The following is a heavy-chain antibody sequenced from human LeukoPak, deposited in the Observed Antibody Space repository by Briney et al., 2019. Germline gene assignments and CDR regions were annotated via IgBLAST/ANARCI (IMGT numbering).Heavy chain of an antibody. J-gene: IGHJ3*02. CDR1: GFTFDDYA. CDR2: ISWNSGSI. V-gene: IGHV3-9*01. Sequence: GGSLRLSCAASGFTFDDYAMHWVRQAPGKGLEWVSGISWNSGSIGYADSVKGRFTISRDNAKNSLYLQMNSLRAEDTALYYCAKDREWELLGAFDIWGQGTMVTVSS. D-gene: IGHD1-26*01. CDR3: AKDREWELLGAFDI.